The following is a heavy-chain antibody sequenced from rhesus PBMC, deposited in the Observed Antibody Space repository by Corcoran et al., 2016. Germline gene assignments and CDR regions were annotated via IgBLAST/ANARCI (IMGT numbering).Heavy chain of an antibody. CDR1: GLTFSSYW. J-gene: IGHJ4*01. V-gene: IGHV3S25*01. Sequence: EVQLVESGGGLAKPGGYLRLACSAYGLTFSSYWRNWVRQAPGKGLELVSAINSGGCSTYYADSVKGRFTISRDNSKNTLSLQMNSLRAEDTAVYYCAKGWRQLDYWGQGVLVTVSS. CDR2: INSGGCST. CDR3: AKGWRQLDY. D-gene: IGHD6-25*01.